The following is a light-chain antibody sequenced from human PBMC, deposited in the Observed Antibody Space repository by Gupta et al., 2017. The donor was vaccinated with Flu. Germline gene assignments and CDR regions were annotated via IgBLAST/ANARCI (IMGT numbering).Light chain of an antibody. CDR1: QSVDNKN. CDR2: DAS. Sequence: IVFTPSPGTLALSPGERSTLSCRASQSVDNKNIVWYQQKPGQAPRLLIDDASNKATGIPDRFSGSGSGTEFTLTISRMEPEEFAVYYCQQYGNSSITFGGGTKVEIK. CDR3: QQYGNSSIT. J-gene: IGKJ4*01. V-gene: IGKV3-20*01.